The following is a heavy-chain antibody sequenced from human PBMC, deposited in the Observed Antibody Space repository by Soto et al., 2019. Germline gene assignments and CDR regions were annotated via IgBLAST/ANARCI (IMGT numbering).Heavy chain of an antibody. CDR2: INHSGST. V-gene: IGHV4-34*01. Sequence: PSETLSLTCAVYGGSFSGYYWSWIRQPPGKGLEWIGEINHSGSTNYNPSLKSRLTISVDTSKNQLSLRVRSVTAAGTAVYYCARDWASHGMDVWGQGTTVTVSS. J-gene: IGHJ6*02. CDR1: GGSFSGYY. CDR3: ARDWASHGMDV. D-gene: IGHD3-16*01.